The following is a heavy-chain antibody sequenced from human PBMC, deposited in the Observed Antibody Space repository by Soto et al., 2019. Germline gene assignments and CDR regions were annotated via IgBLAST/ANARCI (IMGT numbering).Heavy chain of an antibody. CDR2: IYYIGTT. CDR3: ARGSTYDGFVT. CDR1: GDSIGSGDYY. D-gene: IGHD3-10*01. V-gene: IGHV4-30-4*01. J-gene: IGHJ5*02. Sequence: QVQLQESGPRLVKPSQTLSLTCTVSGDSIGSGDYYWTWIRQPPVKGLEWIGYIYYIGTTFYNPSLESRFHIAVDTSKNQFSLRVTSVTAADTAVYYCARGSTYDGFVTWCQGTLITVSS.